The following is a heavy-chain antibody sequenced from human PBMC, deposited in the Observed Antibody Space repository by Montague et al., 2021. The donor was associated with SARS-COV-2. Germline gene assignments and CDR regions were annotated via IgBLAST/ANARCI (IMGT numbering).Heavy chain of an antibody. Sequence: SETLSLTCAVYGGSFSGYYWNWIRHPPGKGLEWIGEINHSGSTNYNPSLKSRVTMSVDTSKNQFSLKLSSVTAADTAVYYCARGARQGYGFRLGSFDSWGQGTLVTVSS. CDR3: ARGARQGYGFRLGSFDS. CDR2: INHSGST. J-gene: IGHJ4*02. D-gene: IGHD3-10*01. CDR1: GGSFSGYY. V-gene: IGHV4-34*01.